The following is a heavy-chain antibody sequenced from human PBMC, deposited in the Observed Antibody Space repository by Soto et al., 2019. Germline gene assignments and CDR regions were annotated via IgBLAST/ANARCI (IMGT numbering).Heavy chain of an antibody. V-gene: IGHV4-39*01. D-gene: IGHD2-2*03. J-gene: IGHJ6*02. Sequence: KPSETLSLTCTVSGASVSSSTYSWGWIRQSPGQGLEWIGTIYSSENTYYNPSLLSRVTISVDTSKNEFSLKLSSVTAADTAVYYCARLNGYCISTNCHGYYGMDVWGQGTTVTVSS. CDR1: GASVSSSTYS. CDR2: IYSSENT. CDR3: ARLNGYCISTNCHGYYGMDV.